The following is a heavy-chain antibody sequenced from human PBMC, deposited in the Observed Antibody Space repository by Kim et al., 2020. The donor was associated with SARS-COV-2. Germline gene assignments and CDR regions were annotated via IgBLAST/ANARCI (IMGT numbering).Heavy chain of an antibody. Sequence: GGSLRLSCAASGFTFSSYGMHWVRQAPGKGLEWVALISWDGSNKYYADSVKGRLTISRDNSKNTLYLQMNSLRAEDTALYYCARALLWFGELLPSGYWG. CDR2: ISWDGSNK. CDR3: ARALLWFGELLPSGY. J-gene: IGHJ4*01. CDR1: GFTFSSYG. V-gene: IGHV3-30*19. D-gene: IGHD3-10*01.